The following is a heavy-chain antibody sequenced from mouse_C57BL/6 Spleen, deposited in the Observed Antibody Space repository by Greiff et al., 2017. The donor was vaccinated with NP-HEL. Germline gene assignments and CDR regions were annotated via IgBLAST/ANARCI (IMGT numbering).Heavy chain of an antibody. CDR2: IDPETGGT. Sequence: QVQLQQSGAELVRPGASVTLSCKASGYTFTDYEMHWVKQTPVHGLEWIGAIDPETGGTAYNQKFKGKAILTADKSSSTAYMELRSLTSEDSAVYYCTRGPITTLVATGAMDYWGQGTSVTVAS. CDR3: TRGPITTLVATGAMDY. CDR1: GYTFTDYE. D-gene: IGHD1-1*01. V-gene: IGHV1-15*01. J-gene: IGHJ4*01.